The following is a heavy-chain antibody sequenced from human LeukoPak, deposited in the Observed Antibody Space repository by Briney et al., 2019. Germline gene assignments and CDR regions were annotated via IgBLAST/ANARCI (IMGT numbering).Heavy chain of an antibody. Sequence: ASVKVSCKASGYTFTSYAMNWVRQAPGQGLEWMGWINPNSGGTDSAQKFQGRVTMTRDTSISTAYMELSRLRSDDTAVYYCARGISIQLFLTGFDPWGQGTLVTVSS. CDR1: GYTFTSYA. CDR3: ARGISIQLFLTGFDP. V-gene: IGHV1-2*02. J-gene: IGHJ5*02. D-gene: IGHD1-20*01. CDR2: INPNSGGT.